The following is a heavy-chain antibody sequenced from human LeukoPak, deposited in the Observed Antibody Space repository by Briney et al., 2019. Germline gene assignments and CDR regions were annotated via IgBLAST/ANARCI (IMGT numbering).Heavy chain of an antibody. D-gene: IGHD4-17*01. J-gene: IGHJ3*02. CDR2: ISGSGDTT. Sequence: HAGGSLRLSCAASGFTFSSYAMTWVRQAPGKGLEWVSAISGSGDTTYYADSVKGRFTISRDNSKNTLYLQMSSLRAEDTAVYYRAKFINGDYKAFDIWGQGTMVTVSS. CDR1: GFTFSSYA. CDR3: AKFINGDYKAFDI. V-gene: IGHV3-23*01.